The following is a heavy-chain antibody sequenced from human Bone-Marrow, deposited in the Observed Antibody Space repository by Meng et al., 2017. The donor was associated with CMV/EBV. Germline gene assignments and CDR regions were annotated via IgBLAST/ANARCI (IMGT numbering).Heavy chain of an antibody. D-gene: IGHD2-2*01. CDR1: GGSISSSSYY. CDR3: ARGQREDIVVVPAAAATLVDY. J-gene: IGHJ4*02. CDR2: INHSGST. V-gene: IGHV4-39*07. Sequence: GSLRLSCTVSGGSISSSSYYWSWIRQPPGKGLEWIGEINHSGSTNYNPSLKSRVTISVDTSKNQFSLKLSSVTAADTAVYYCARGQREDIVVVPAAAATLVDYWGQGTLVTVSS.